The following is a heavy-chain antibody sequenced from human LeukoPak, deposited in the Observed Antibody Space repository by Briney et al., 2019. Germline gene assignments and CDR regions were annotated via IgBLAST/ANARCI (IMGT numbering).Heavy chain of an antibody. V-gene: IGHV4-61*02. Sequence: SETLSLTCTVSGGSISSGSYYWSWIRQPAGKGLEWIGRIYTSGSTNYNPSLKSRVTISVDTSKNQFSLKLSSVTAADTAVYYCARVEDPTGHFDYWGQGTLVTVSS. CDR2: IYTSGST. J-gene: IGHJ4*02. CDR3: ARVEDPTGHFDY. CDR1: GGSISSGSYY.